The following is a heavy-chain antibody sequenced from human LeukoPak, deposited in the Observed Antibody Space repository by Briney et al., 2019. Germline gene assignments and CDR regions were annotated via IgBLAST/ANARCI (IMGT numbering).Heavy chain of an antibody. CDR2: ISWKSDSI. J-gene: IGHJ4*02. CDR3: ITNGGGDSGYGNFDY. D-gene: IGHD5-12*01. Sequence: QAGGSLRLSCAVSVFTFDDYAMHWVRRVPGKGLEWVPGISWKSDSIGYADSVKGRFTISRDNAKNSLYLQMNSLRAEDTALYYCITNGGGDSGYGNFDYWGQGTLVTVSS. CDR1: VFTFDDYA. V-gene: IGHV3-9*01.